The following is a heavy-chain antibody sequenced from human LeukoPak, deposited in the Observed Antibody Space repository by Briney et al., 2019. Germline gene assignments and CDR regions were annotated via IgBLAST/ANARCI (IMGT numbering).Heavy chain of an antibody. CDR1: GVTLSIYG. D-gene: IGHD6-19*01. Sequence: GGSLRLSCAASGVTLSIYGMHWVRQAPGKGLVWVSRIHGDGSSATYADSVKGRFTISRDNAKNTLYLQMNSLRDDDTAVYYCATQLTSGFWGQGTLVTVSS. V-gene: IGHV3-74*01. J-gene: IGHJ4*02. CDR3: ATQLTSGF. CDR2: IHGDGSSA.